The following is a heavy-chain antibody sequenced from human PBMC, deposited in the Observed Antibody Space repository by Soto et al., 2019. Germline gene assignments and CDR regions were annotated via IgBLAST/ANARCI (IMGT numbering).Heavy chain of an antibody. Sequence: PSETLSLTCTVSGGSISSYYWSWIRQPPGAGLEWIGYIYFSGTTNYNPSLESRVTILVDSSKNQFSLKLSSVTAADTAVYYCARSPGSGDYVDYWGQGTLVTVSS. CDR2: IYFSGTT. CDR3: ARSPGSGDYVDY. CDR1: GGSISSYY. V-gene: IGHV4-59*12. D-gene: IGHD4-17*01. J-gene: IGHJ4*02.